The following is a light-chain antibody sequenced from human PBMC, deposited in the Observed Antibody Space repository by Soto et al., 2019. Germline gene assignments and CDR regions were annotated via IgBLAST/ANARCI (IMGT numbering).Light chain of an antibody. CDR1: SSDVGGYNY. Sequence: ALTQPASVSGSPGQSITISCTGTSSDVGGYNYVSWYQQHPGKAPKLMIYDVSNRPSGVSNRFSGSKSGNTASLTISGLQAEDEADYYCSSYTSSSTLSYVFGTGTKVNVL. CDR3: SSYTSSSTLSYV. V-gene: IGLV2-14*01. J-gene: IGLJ1*01. CDR2: DVS.